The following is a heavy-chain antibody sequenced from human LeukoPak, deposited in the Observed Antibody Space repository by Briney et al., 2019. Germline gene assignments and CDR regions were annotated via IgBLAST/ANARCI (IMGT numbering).Heavy chain of an antibody. D-gene: IGHD6-13*01. Sequence: PSETLSLTCAVYGGSFSGYYWNWIRQPPGKGLEWIGEINHSGSTNYNPSLKSRVTISVDTSKNQFSLKLSSVTAADTAVYYCVLGKTQLGRAFDIWGQGTMVTVSS. CDR1: GGSFSGYY. J-gene: IGHJ3*02. CDR2: INHSGST. CDR3: VLGKTQLGRAFDI. V-gene: IGHV4-34*01.